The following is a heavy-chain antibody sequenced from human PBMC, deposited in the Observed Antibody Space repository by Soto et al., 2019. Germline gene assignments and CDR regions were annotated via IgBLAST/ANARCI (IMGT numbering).Heavy chain of an antibody. Sequence: GALRLSCEASGFNFEKFAMGWVRQAPGEGLEWVSGISCCGGSTFYADSVKGRFSLARDDSKNTLSLQLNSLRVEDTAHYYCAKADGEQWLIPHLDNWGQGSQVTVSS. D-gene: IGHD6-19*01. CDR2: ISCCGGST. CDR1: GFNFEKFA. V-gene: IGHV3-23*01. J-gene: IGHJ1*01. CDR3: AKADGEQWLIPHLDN.